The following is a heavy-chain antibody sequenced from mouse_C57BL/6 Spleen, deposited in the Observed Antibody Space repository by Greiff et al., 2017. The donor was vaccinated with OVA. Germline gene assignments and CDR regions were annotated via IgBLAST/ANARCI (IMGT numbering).Heavy chain of an antibody. D-gene: IGHD1-1*02. Sequence: VQLVEPGAELVRPGTSVKMSCKASGYTFTNYWIGWVKQRPGHGLEWIGDIYPGGGCTNYNEKFKGKATLTADKSSSTAYMQFSSLTSEYSAIYYFARNAFGVYAMDDWGKGTSVTVSS. CDR3: ARNAFGVYAMDD. J-gene: IGHJ4*01. V-gene: IGHV1-63*01. CDR2: IYPGGGCT. CDR1: GYTFTNYW.